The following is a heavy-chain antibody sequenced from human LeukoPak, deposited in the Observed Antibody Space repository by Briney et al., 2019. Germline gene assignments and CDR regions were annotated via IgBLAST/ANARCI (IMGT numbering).Heavy chain of an antibody. CDR1: GGTFSSYA. J-gene: IGHJ3*02. D-gene: IGHD1-26*01. CDR2: IIPIFGTA. Sequence: GASVKVSCKASGGTFSSYAISWVRQAPGQGLEWMGGIIPIFGTANYAQKFQGRVTITTDESTSTAYMELSSPRSEDTAVYYCARAVLVGATTTGAFDIWGQGTMVTVSS. V-gene: IGHV1-69*05. CDR3: ARAVLVGATTTGAFDI.